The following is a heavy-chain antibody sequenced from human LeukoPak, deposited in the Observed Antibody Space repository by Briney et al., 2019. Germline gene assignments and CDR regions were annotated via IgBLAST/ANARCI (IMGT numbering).Heavy chain of an antibody. V-gene: IGHV1-2*02. Sequence: GASVKVSCKASAYTFTAYYIHWVRQAPGQGLEWMGWISPNSGGTDYAQKFLGRVTMTRDTSISTAYMELSSLTSDDTAVYYCAIQPWGSGNNWYFDFWGRGTLVTVSS. CDR3: AIQPWGSGNNWYFDF. D-gene: IGHD7-27*01. CDR2: ISPNSGGT. CDR1: AYTFTAYY. J-gene: IGHJ2*01.